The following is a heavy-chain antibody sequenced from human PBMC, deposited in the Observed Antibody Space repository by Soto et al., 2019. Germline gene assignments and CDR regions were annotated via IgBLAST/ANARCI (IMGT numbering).Heavy chain of an antibody. CDR2: IYYSGST. J-gene: IGHJ6*02. CDR1: GGSISSSSYY. V-gene: IGHV4-39*01. D-gene: IGHD3-10*01. Sequence: QLQLQESGPGLVKPSETLSLTCTVSGGSISSSSYYWGWIRQPPGKGLEWIGSIYYSGSTYYNPSLKSRVTISVDTSKNQFSLKLSSVTAADTAVYYCARALTMVRGVTNPYYYYYYGMDVWGQGTTVTVSS. CDR3: ARALTMVRGVTNPYYYYYYGMDV.